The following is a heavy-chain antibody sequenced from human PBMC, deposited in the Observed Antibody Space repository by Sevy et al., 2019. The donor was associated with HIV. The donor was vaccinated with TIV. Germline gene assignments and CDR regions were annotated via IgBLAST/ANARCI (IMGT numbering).Heavy chain of an antibody. CDR3: ARVGCSISSCPKXDAFDX. J-gene: IGHJ3*02. Sequence: GGSLRLSCAASGFTFSDYYINWIRQAPGKGLEWVSYISGSSSYTNYADSVKGRFTISRDNAKNSLYLQMNSLRAEDTAVYYCARVGCSISSCPKXDAFDXXXLGTMVTVSS. D-gene: IGHD2-2*01. CDR1: GFTFSDYY. V-gene: IGHV3-11*06. CDR2: ISGSSSYT.